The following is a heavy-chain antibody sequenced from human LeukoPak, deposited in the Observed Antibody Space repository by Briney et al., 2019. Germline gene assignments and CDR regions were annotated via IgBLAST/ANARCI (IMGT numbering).Heavy chain of an antibody. CDR3: VKDPQLRYFDY. CDR2: ISGSGGGT. D-gene: IGHD2-2*01. Sequence: PGGSLRLSCAASGFTFSRYVMSWVRQAPGKGLEWVSAISGSGGGTYYADSVKGRFTISRDNSKNTLYLQMNSLRAEDTAVYYCVKDPQLRYFDYWGQGTLVTVSS. CDR1: GFTFSRYV. J-gene: IGHJ4*02. V-gene: IGHV3-23*01.